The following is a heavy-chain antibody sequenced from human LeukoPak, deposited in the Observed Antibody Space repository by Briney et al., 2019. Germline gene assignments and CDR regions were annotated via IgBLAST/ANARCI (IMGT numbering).Heavy chain of an antibody. Sequence: ASVKVSCKASGYTFTSYDINWVRQAPGQGLEWMGGIIPIFGTANYAQKFQGRVTITADESTSTAYMELSSLRSEDTAVYYCARDGGFSTYGDAFDIWGQGTMVTVSS. CDR1: GYTFTSYD. J-gene: IGHJ3*02. CDR2: IIPIFGTA. D-gene: IGHD3-16*01. CDR3: ARDGGFSTYGDAFDI. V-gene: IGHV1-69*13.